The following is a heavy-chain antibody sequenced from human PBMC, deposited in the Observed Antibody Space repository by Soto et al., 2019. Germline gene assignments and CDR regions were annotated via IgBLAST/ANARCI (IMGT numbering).Heavy chain of an antibody. D-gene: IGHD6-13*01. CDR1: GGSVSSGSYC. Sequence: SETLSLTCTVSGGSVSSGSYCWSWIRQPPGKGLEWIGYIYYSGSTNYNPSLKSRVTISVDTSKNQFSLKLSSVTAADTAVYYCAKSIAADFSFDPWGQGTLVTVSS. CDR2: IYYSGST. V-gene: IGHV4-61*01. J-gene: IGHJ5*02. CDR3: AKSIAADFSFDP.